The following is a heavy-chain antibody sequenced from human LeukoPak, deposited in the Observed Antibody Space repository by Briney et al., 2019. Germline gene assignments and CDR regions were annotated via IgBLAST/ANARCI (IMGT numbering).Heavy chain of an antibody. CDR1: GGSISSLLYH. D-gene: IGHD3-9*01. CDR2: TYNSGTT. Sequence: SETLSLTCTVSGGSISSLLYHWGWIRQPPGKGLEWIGCTYNSGTTYYNPSLKSRVTISLDTSKNQFSLKLSFVTAADTAVYYCARPILTGYYTPFDLWGQGTLVTVSS. V-gene: IGHV4-39*01. CDR3: ARPILTGYYTPFDL. J-gene: IGHJ5*02.